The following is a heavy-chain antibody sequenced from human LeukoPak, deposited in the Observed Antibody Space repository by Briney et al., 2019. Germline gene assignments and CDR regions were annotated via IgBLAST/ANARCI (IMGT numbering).Heavy chain of an antibody. CDR1: GFTFSDYY. CDR3: AREGGCSGGSCYPPYFDY. J-gene: IGHJ4*02. D-gene: IGHD2-15*01. CDR2: ISSSGSTI. Sequence: PGGSLRLSCAASGFTFSDYYMSWIRQAPGKGLEWVSYISSSGSTIYYADSVKGRFTISRDNAENSLYLQMNSLRAEDTAVYYCAREGGCSGGSCYPPYFDYWGQGTLVTVSS. V-gene: IGHV3-11*01.